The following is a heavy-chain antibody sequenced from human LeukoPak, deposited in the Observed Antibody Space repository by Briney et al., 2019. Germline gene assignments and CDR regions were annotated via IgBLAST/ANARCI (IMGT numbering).Heavy chain of an antibody. CDR1: GYTFTGYY. J-gene: IGHJ4*02. CDR2: INPNSGDT. D-gene: IGHD4-17*01. CDR3: ARDYGDYFY. V-gene: IGHV1-2*06. Sequence: ASVKVSCNASGYTFTGYYMHWVLQAPGQGLEWMGRINPNSGDTNYAQKFQGRVTITRDTSISTAYMELSSLSSDDTAVYYCARDYGDYFYLGQGTLVIVSS.